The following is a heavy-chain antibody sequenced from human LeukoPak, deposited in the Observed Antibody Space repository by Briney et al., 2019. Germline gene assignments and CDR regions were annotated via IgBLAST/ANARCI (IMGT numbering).Heavy chain of an antibody. V-gene: IGHV1-69*06. Sequence: SVKVSCKASGGTFSSYAISWVRQAPGQGLEWMGGIIPIFGTANYAQKFQGRVTITADKSTSTAYMGLSSLRSEDTAVYYCXXXXXXLRYFDWFQNGAFDIWGQGTMVTVSS. J-gene: IGHJ3*02. CDR1: GGTFSSYA. D-gene: IGHD3-9*01. CDR3: XXXXXXLRYFDWFQNGAFDI. CDR2: IIPIFGTA.